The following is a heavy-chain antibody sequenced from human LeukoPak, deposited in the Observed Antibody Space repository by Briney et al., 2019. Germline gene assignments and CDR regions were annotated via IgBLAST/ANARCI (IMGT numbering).Heavy chain of an antibody. V-gene: IGHV3-30*04. CDR1: GFTFSSYA. Sequence: GGSLRLSCAASGFTFSSYAIHWVRQAPGKGLEWVAVISHDGSTEYYADSVKGRFTISRDNSKNTLHLQMNSLRGEDTAVYYCARAVDGGVYRYYYMDVWGRGTTVTVSS. J-gene: IGHJ6*03. CDR2: ISHDGSTE. CDR3: ARAVDGGVYRYYYMDV. D-gene: IGHD5/OR15-5a*01.